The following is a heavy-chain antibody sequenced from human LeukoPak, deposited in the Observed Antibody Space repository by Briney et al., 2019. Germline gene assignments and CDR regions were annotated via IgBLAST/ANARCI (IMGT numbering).Heavy chain of an antibody. CDR2: INPNSGGT. Sequence: ASVKVSCKASGYTLTGYYMHWVRQAPGQGLEWMGWINPNSGGTNYAQKFQGSVTMTRDTAISTAYMELSRLRSDDTAVYYCARGLLRYFDWLSDLWGQGTLITVSS. CDR1: GYTLTGYY. CDR3: ARGLLRYFDWLSDL. V-gene: IGHV1-2*02. J-gene: IGHJ4*02. D-gene: IGHD3-9*01.